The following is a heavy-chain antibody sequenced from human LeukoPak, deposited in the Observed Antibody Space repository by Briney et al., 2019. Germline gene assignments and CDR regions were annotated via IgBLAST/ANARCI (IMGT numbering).Heavy chain of an antibody. V-gene: IGHV5-51*01. J-gene: IGHJ4*02. D-gene: IGHD3-3*01. CDR2: IFPSDSDT. CDR3: SRQGFWSGYDVGN. CDR1: GCSFTSYW. Sequence: GESPKISCKGSGCSFTSYWIGWVRHMPGKGLQWMGIIFPSDSDTRYSTSFQGQVTISPDKSISTAYLQLSSLKASDTARYYCSRQGFWSGYDVGNWGQGTLVTVSS.